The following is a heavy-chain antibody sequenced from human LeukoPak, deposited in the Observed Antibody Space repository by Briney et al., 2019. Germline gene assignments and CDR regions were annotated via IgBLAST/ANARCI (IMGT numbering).Heavy chain of an antibody. CDR2: IKSKTDGGTT. CDR1: EFPFSKAW. Sequence: PGGSLRLSCAVSEFPFSKAWMSWVHQAPGKGLEWVGRIKSKTDGGTTDYAAPVKGRFTISRDDSKNTLYLQMNSLKTEDTAVYYCTSVGFGPYYFDNWGQGTLVTVSS. V-gene: IGHV3-15*01. J-gene: IGHJ4*02. D-gene: IGHD3-10*01. CDR3: TSVGFGPYYFDN.